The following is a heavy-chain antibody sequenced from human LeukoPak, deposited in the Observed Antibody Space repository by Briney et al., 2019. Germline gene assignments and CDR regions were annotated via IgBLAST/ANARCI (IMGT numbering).Heavy chain of an antibody. D-gene: IGHD6-13*01. J-gene: IGHJ6*02. CDR1: VFTFSSYS. CDR3: VRIAAAGGPWGDYYYGMDV. Sequence: PGRSLRLSCAASVFTFSSYSMHWVRQAPGKGLEWVAVISYDGSNKYYADSVKGRFTISRDNSKNTLYLQMNSLRAEDTAVYYCVRIAAAGGPWGDYYYGMDVWGQGTTVTVSS. CDR2: ISYDGSNK. V-gene: IGHV3-30-3*01.